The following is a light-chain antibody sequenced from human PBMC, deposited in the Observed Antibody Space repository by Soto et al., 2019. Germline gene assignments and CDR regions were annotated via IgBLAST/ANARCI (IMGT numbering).Light chain of an antibody. CDR3: ASWDDSLNGPV. V-gene: IGLV1-44*01. CDR1: SSNVGGNP. CDR2: TNT. J-gene: IGLJ1*01. Sequence: SVLTVPPSASGTPGQRVTISCSGSSSNVGGNPVNWYQHVPTTAPKLLIYTNTQRPSGVPDRFSGSKSGTSASLAISGLQSEDEADYYCASWDDSLNGPVFGTGTKVTVL.